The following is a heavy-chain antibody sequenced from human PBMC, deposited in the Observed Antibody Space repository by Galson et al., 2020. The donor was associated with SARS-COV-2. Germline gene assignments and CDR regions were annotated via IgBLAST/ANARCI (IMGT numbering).Heavy chain of an antibody. Sequence: SETLSLTCAVYGGSFSGYYWSWIRQPPGKGLEWIGEINHSGSTNYNPSLKSRVTISVDTSKNQSSLKLSSVTAADTAVYYCARGQRYYDILTGYYYYYGMDVWGQGTTVTVSS. J-gene: IGHJ6*02. D-gene: IGHD3-9*01. CDR3: ARGQRYYDILTGYYYYYGMDV. CDR1: GGSFSGYY. CDR2: INHSGST. V-gene: IGHV4-34*01.